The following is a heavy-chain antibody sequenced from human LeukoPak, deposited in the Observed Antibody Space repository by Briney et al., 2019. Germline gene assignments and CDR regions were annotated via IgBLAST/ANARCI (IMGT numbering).Heavy chain of an antibody. CDR2: IYYSGST. J-gene: IGHJ4*02. CDR3: ARLLGSGSYPIDY. V-gene: IGHV4-59*08. D-gene: IGHD1-26*01. Sequence: PSETLSLTCTVSGGSISSYYWSWIRQPPGKGLEWIGYIYYSGSTNYNPSLKSRVTISVDTSKNQFSLKLSSVTAADTAVYYCARLLGSGSYPIDYWGQGTLVTVSS. CDR1: GGSISSYY.